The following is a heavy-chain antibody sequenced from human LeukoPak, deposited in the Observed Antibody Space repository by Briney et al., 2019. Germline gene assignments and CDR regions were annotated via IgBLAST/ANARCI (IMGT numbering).Heavy chain of an antibody. Sequence: GASVKVSCKASGYTFTTYGISWVRQAPGQGLEGMGWISAYNGNTNYAQKLQGRVTMTTDTSTSTAYMELRSLTSDDTAVYYCARVLAEWLLLRIAATPNYYMDVWGKGTTVTVSS. J-gene: IGHJ6*03. CDR3: ARVLAEWLLLRIAATPNYYMDV. CDR1: GYTFTTYG. D-gene: IGHD3-22*01. V-gene: IGHV1-18*01. CDR2: ISAYNGNT.